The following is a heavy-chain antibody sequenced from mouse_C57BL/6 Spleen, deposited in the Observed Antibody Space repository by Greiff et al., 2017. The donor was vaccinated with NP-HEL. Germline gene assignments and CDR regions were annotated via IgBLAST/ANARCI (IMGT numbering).Heavy chain of an antibody. J-gene: IGHJ4*01. Sequence: VQVVESGPGLVAPSQSLSITCTVSGFSLTSYGVHWVRQPPGKGLEWLVVIWSDGSTTYNSALKSRLSISKDNSKSQVFLKMNSLQTDDTAMYYCARHDAPTAQATAMDYWGQGTSVTVSS. CDR3: ARHDAPTAQATAMDY. V-gene: IGHV2-6-1*01. CDR1: GFSLTSYG. CDR2: IWSDGST. D-gene: IGHD3-2*02.